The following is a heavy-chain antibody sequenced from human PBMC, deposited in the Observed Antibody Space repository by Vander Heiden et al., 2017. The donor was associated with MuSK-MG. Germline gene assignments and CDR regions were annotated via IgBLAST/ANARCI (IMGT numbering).Heavy chain of an antibody. CDR2: INHSGST. CDR1: RGSFSGYY. J-gene: IGHJ4*02. CDR3: ARGRANDYGGNRYFDY. V-gene: IGHV4-34*01. D-gene: IGHD4-17*01. Sequence: QVQLQQWGAGLLKPSETLSLTCAVYRGSFSGYYWRWIRQPPGKKLEWIGEINHSGSTNYNPSLKSRVTISVDTSKNQFSLKLSSVTAADTAVYYCARGRANDYGGNRYFDYWGQGTLVTVSS.